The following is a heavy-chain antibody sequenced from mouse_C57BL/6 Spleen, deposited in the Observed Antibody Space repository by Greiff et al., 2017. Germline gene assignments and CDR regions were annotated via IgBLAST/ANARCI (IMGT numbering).Heavy chain of an antibody. CDR1: GYTFTSYW. Sequence: QVQLQQPGAELVKPGASVKLSCKASGYTFTSYWMHWVKQRPGQGLEWIGEIDPSDSYTNYNQKFKGKATLTVATSSSTAYLQLSSLTSEDSAGYYCARGVDAMDYWGQGTSVTVSS. CDR3: ARGVDAMDY. V-gene: IGHV1-69*02. D-gene: IGHD1-1*02. J-gene: IGHJ4*01. CDR2: IDPSDSYT.